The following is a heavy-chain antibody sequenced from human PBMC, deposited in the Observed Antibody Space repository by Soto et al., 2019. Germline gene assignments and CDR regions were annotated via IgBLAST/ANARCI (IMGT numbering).Heavy chain of an antibody. Sequence: EVQVLESGGGLVQPGGSLRLSCEVSGLTISPYAMSWVRQAPGTGLEWVSAISGSGGSTYYADSGKGRFTISRDKSKKTLYVQRISLRAEDTDVYDWAEGATGTWLDYYSDYWGQGTLVSVSS. CDR1: GLTISPYA. D-gene: IGHD1-1*01. J-gene: IGHJ4*02. V-gene: IGHV3-23*01. CDR3: AEGATGTWLDYYSDY. CDR2: ISGSGGST.